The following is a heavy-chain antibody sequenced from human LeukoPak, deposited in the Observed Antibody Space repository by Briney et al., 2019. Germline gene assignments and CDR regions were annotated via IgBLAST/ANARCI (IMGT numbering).Heavy chain of an antibody. J-gene: IGHJ4*02. Sequence: GRSLRLSCAASGFIFSSYGMHWVRQAPGKGLEWVAVIWYDGSNKYYADSVKGRFTISRDNAKNSLYLQVNSLRAEDTAVYYCARDLDSSRWWPYFDYWGQGTLVTVSS. V-gene: IGHV3-33*01. CDR1: GFIFSSYG. D-gene: IGHD6-13*01. CDR2: IWYDGSNK. CDR3: ARDLDSSRWWPYFDY.